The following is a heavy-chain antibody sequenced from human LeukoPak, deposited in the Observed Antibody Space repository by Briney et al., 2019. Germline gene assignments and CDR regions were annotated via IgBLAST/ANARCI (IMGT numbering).Heavy chain of an antibody. CDR1: GFTFSSYS. D-gene: IGHD5-24*01. Sequence: PGVSLRLSCAASGFTFSSYSMNWVRQAPGKGLEWVSSISSSSSYIYYADSVKGRFTISRDNAKNSLYLQMNSLRAEDTAVYYCARESRDGYYYYMDVWGKGTTVTVSS. CDR3: ARESRDGYYYYMDV. J-gene: IGHJ6*03. V-gene: IGHV3-21*01. CDR2: ISSSSSYI.